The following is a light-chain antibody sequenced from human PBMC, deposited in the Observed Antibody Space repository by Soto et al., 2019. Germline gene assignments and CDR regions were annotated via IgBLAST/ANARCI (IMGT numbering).Light chain of an antibody. V-gene: IGKV1D-12*01. CDR3: QQTSSIPPFT. CDR2: AAS. Sequence: DIQMTQSPPSVSASVGDRVTITCRATQDISRWVAWYQHKPGKAPRLLIYAASSLESGVPSRFXGSGSGTEFPLTISSLQPEDFATYYCQQTSSIPPFTFGPGTKVDI. CDR1: QDISRW. J-gene: IGKJ3*01.